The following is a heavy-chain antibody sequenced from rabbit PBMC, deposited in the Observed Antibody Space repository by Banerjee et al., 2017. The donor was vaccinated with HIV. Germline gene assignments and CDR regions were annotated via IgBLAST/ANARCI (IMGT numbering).Heavy chain of an antibody. J-gene: IGHJ4*01. V-gene: IGHV1S40*01. CDR1: GIDFSSNYY. D-gene: IGHD4-1*01. Sequence: QSLEESGGDLVKPGASLTLTSTASGIDFSSNYYMCWVRQVPGKGLEWIACINTSSANTSYASWAKGRFPISKTASTTVTLQMTSLTAADTATYFCARDRAYISVRGANDLWGPGTLVTV. CDR3: ARDRAYISVRGANDL. CDR2: INTSSANT.